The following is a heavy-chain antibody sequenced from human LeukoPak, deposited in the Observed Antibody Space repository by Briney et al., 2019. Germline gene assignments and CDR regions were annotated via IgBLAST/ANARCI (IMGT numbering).Heavy chain of an antibody. V-gene: IGHV1-69*04. CDR2: IIPILGIA. Sequence: GASVKVSCKASGYTFTSYGISWVRQAPGQGLEWMGRIIPILGIANYAQKFQGRVTITADKSTSTAYMELSSLRSEDTAVYYCARILELDYYYGMDVWGQGTTVTVSS. CDR1: GYTFTSYG. D-gene: IGHD1-7*01. CDR3: ARILELDYYYGMDV. J-gene: IGHJ6*02.